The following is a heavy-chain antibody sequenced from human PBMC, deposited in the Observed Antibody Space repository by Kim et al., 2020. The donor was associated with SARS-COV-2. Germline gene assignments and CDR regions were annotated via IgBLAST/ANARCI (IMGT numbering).Heavy chain of an antibody. CDR1: GGSISSYY. V-gene: IGHV4-59*13. D-gene: IGHD6-19*01. CDR2: IYYSGST. J-gene: IGHJ6*02. Sequence: SETLSLTCTVSGGSISSYYWSWIRQPPGKGLEWIGYIYYSGSTNYNPSLKSRVTISVDTSKNQFSLKLSSVTAADTAVYYCARYSSGWYYYYYGMDVWVQGTTVTVSS. CDR3: ARYSSGWYYYYYGMDV.